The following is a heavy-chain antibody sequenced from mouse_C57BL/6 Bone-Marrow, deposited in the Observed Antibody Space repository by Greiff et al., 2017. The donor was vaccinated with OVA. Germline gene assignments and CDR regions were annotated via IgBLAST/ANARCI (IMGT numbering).Heavy chain of an antibody. CDR1: GFTFSSYT. J-gene: IGHJ2*01. V-gene: IGHV5-9*01. CDR3: ARPIYYGNYDPYFDY. D-gene: IGHD2-1*01. Sequence: EVMLVESGGGLVKPGGSLKLSCAASGFTFSSYTMSWVRQTPEKRLEWVATISGGGGNTYYPDSVKGRFTISRDNAKNTLYLQMSSLRSEDTALYYCARPIYYGNYDPYFDYWGQGTTLTVSS. CDR2: ISGGGGNT.